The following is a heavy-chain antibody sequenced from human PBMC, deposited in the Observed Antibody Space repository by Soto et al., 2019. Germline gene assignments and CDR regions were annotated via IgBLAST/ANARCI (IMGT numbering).Heavy chain of an antibody. CDR3: ARAPETPSILGVALPYFFDY. V-gene: IGHV4-31*03. CDR1: GGSTSSGGLY. CDR2: IFYSGST. J-gene: IGHJ4*02. D-gene: IGHD3-3*01. Sequence: PSDTLSLTCTVSGGSTSSGGLYWSWIRQHPGKGLEWIGYIFYSGSTYYTPSLKGRVTISADTSKNQFSLRLSSVTAADTAVYYCARAPETPSILGVALPYFFDYWGQGALVTVSS.